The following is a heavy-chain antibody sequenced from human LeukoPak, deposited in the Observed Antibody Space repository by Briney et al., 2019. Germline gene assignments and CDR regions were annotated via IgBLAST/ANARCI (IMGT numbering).Heavy chain of an antibody. CDR2: ISGSGDFT. J-gene: IGHJ6*04. CDR1: GFTFSSYG. V-gene: IGHV3-23*01. Sequence: GGSLRLSCAASGFTFSSYGMSWVRQAPGKGLEWVSAISGSGDFTYYADSVKGRFTISRDNAKNSLYLQMNSLRAEDTAVYYCAELGITMIGGVWGKGTTVTISS. CDR3: AELGITMIGGV. D-gene: IGHD3-10*02.